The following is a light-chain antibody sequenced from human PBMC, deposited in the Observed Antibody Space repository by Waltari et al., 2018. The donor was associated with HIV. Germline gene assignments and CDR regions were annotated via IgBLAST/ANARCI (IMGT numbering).Light chain of an antibody. V-gene: IGLV3-25*03. CDR3: QSTDHDGTWV. J-gene: IGLJ3*02. Sequence: SYDLTQTPSVSVSPGQTARINCSRGALPKKYSSWYRQKAAQAPILLIYKDNERPSGIPERISGSGSGTGVTLTITDVQAEDEGDYFCQSTDHDGTWVFGGGTKLTVL. CDR1: ALPKKY. CDR2: KDN.